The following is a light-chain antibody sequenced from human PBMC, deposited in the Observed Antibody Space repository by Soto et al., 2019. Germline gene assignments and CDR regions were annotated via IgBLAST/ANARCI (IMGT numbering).Light chain of an antibody. Sequence: EIVMTQSPATLSVSPGERATLSCRASQSVGSNLAWYQQKPGQAPRLLIYGASTRATGIPARFSGSVSGTEFTLTISSLQSEDSAVYYCQQYNNWPPWTFGHGTK. J-gene: IGKJ1*01. V-gene: IGKV3-15*01. CDR3: QQYNNWPPWT. CDR1: QSVGSN. CDR2: GAS.